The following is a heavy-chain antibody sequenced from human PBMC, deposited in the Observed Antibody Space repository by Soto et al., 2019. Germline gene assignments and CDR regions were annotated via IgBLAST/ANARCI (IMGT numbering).Heavy chain of an antibody. CDR2: IYDTGTT. CDR3: ARVEDYGEYLDY. CDR1: GASVRSGSYY. V-gene: IGHV4-61*01. Sequence: SETLSLTCTVSGASVRSGSYYWSWVRQPPGRGLEWIGYIYDTGTTNYNPSLKSRVTMSVDTSKNQFSLKLNSLTAADTAVYYCARVEDYGEYLDYWGQGTLVTVSS. J-gene: IGHJ4*02. D-gene: IGHD4-17*01.